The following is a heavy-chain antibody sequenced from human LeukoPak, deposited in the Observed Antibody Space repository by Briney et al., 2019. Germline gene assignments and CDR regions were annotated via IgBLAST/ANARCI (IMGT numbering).Heavy chain of an antibody. J-gene: IGHJ4*02. CDR1: GFTFSSHA. V-gene: IGHV3-23*01. D-gene: IGHD3-22*01. CDR2: ITGSGSST. CDR3: AKDYYYDSSGYYSGLDDY. Sequence: GGSLRLSCAASGFTFSSHAMNWVRQTPGKGLEWVSTITGSGSSTSYADSVKGRFTISRENSKNTLYLQMNSLRAEDTAVYYCAKDYYYDSSGYYSGLDDYWGQGTLVTVSS.